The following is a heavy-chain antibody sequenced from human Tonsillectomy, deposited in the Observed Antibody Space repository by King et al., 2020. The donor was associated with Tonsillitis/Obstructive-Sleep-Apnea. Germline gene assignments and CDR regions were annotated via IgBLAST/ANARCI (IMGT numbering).Heavy chain of an antibody. J-gene: IGHJ4*02. CDR3: ARANCSTTSCLNDY. V-gene: IGHV3-64*01. CDR2: ISSHGGST. D-gene: IGHD2-2*01. CDR1: GFTFSSYA. Sequence: VQLVESGGNLVQPGGSLRLSCAASGFTFSSYAMHWVRQAPGKGLDYVSAISSHGGSTYYARSVKGRFTISRDNFKNTLFLQMGRLRAEDMAIYYCARANCSTTSCLNDYWGQGTLVTVSS.